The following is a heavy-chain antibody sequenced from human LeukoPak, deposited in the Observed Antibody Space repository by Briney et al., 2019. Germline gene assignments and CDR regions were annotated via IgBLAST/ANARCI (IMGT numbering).Heavy chain of an antibody. J-gene: IGHJ3*02. CDR3: ARRRYSSSVNAFDI. Sequence: SETLSLTCTVSGGSISSSSYYWGWIRQPPGKGLEWIGSIYYSGSTYYNPSLKSRVTISVDTSKNQFSLKLSSVTAADTAVYYCARRRYSSSVNAFDIWGQGTMVTVSS. CDR1: GGSISSSSYY. V-gene: IGHV4-39*01. D-gene: IGHD6-6*01. CDR2: IYYSGST.